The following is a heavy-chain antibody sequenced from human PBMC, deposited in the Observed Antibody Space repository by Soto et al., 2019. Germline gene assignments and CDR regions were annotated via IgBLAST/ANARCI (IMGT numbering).Heavy chain of an antibody. D-gene: IGHD3-22*01. CDR3: ARVGPWVPYYYDSSPYTFENWFDP. CDR2: IYHGGST. CDR1: GYSISSGYY. J-gene: IGHJ5*02. Sequence: SETLSLTCAVSGYSISSGYYCGCLRQPPGKGLEWIGGIYHGGSTYYNPSLNSRVTLSIDMTNNHVSLILNSVTAADTAVYYCARVGPWVPYYYDSSPYTFENWFDPWGQGTLVTVSS. V-gene: IGHV4-38-2*01.